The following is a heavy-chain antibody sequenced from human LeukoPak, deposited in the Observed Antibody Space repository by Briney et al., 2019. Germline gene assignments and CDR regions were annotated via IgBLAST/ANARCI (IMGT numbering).Heavy chain of an antibody. V-gene: IGHV3-30*04. CDR2: ISYDGSNK. D-gene: IGHD1-1*01. CDR3: ATRLPPPTTHLS. Sequence: PGGSLRLSCAASGFTFSSYAMYWVRQAPGKGLEWVAVISYDGSNKYYADSVKGRFTISRDNSKNTLYLQMNSLRAEDTAVYYCATRLPPPTTHLSWGQGTLVTVSS. CDR1: GFTFSSYA. J-gene: IGHJ4*02.